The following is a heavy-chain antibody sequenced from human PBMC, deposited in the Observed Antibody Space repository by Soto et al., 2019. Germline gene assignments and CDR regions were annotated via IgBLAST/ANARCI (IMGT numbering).Heavy chain of an antibody. D-gene: IGHD3-10*01. CDR2: TYYRSKWYN. Sequence: KQSQTLSLTCAISGDSVSSNSAAWNWIRQSPSRGLEWLGRTYYRSKWYNDYAVSVKSRITINPDTSKNQFSLQLNSVTPEDTAVYYCARVVSGWFGDNYYYYYMDVWGKGTTVTVSS. V-gene: IGHV6-1*01. CDR3: ARVVSGWFGDNYYYYYMDV. J-gene: IGHJ6*03. CDR1: GDSVSSNSAA.